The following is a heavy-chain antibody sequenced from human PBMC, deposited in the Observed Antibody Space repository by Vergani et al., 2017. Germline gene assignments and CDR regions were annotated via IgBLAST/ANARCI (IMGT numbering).Heavy chain of an antibody. D-gene: IGHD4-17*01. CDR2: ISSSSSYI. V-gene: IGHV3-21*01. J-gene: IGHJ3*02. CDR1: GFTFSSYS. CDR3: ARDPNPQDYAMKGAFDI. Sequence: EVQLVESGGGLVKPGGSLRLSCAASGFTFSSYSMNWVRQAPGKGLEWVSSISSSSSYIYYADSVKGRFTISRDNAKNSLYLQMNSLRAEDTAVYYCARDPNPQDYAMKGAFDIWGQGTMVTVSS.